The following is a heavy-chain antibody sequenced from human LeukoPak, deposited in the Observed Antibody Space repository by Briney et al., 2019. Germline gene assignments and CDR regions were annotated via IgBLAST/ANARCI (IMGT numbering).Heavy chain of an antibody. D-gene: IGHD4-17*01. Sequence: SETLSLTCTVSGGSISSSSYYWGWIRQPPGKGLEWIGSIYYSGSTYYNPSLKSRVTISVDTSKNQISLKLSSVTAADTAVYYCARRSYGDYGDGMDVWGQGTTVTVSS. CDR3: ARRSYGDYGDGMDV. CDR2: IYYSGST. J-gene: IGHJ6*02. V-gene: IGHV4-39*01. CDR1: GGSISSSSYY.